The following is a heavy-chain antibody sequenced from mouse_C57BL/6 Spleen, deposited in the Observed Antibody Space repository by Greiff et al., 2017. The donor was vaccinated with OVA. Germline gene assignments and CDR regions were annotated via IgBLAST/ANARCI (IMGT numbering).Heavy chain of an antibody. CDR1: GYTFTSYW. J-gene: IGHJ3*01. CDR3: ARDSNSDPFAY. Sequence: QVQLKQPGAELVKPGASVKLSCKASGYTFTSYWMHWVKQRPGRGLEWIGRIDPNSGGTKYNEKFKSKATLTVDKPSSTAYMQLSSLTSEDSAVYYCARDSNSDPFAYWGQGTLVTVSA. V-gene: IGHV1-72*01. D-gene: IGHD2-5*01. CDR2: IDPNSGGT.